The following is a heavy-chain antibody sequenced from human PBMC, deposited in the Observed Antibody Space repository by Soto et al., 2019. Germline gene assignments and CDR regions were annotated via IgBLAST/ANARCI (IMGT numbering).Heavy chain of an antibody. V-gene: IGHV1-69*13. Sequence: SVKVSCKASGGTFSSYAISWVRQAPGQGLEWMGGIIPIFGTANYAQKFQGRVTITADESTSTAYMELSSLRSEDTAVYYCARDPLARPPQTGYYYGMGVWGQGTTVTVSS. CDR1: GGTFSSYA. CDR2: IIPIFGTA. J-gene: IGHJ6*02. CDR3: ARDPLARPPQTGYYYGMGV. D-gene: IGHD6-6*01.